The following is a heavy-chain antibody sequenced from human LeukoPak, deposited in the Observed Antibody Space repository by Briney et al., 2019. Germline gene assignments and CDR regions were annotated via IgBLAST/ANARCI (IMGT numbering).Heavy chain of an antibody. Sequence: PSETLSLTCAVYGGSFSGYYWSWIRQPPGKGLEWIGEINHSGSTNYNPSLKSRVTISVDTSKNQFSLKLSSVTAADTAVYYCAGRIVVVPAAIHGGFDYWGQGTLDTVSS. CDR1: GGSFSGYY. J-gene: IGHJ4*02. CDR2: INHSGST. D-gene: IGHD2-2*02. V-gene: IGHV4-34*01. CDR3: AGRIVVVPAAIHGGFDY.